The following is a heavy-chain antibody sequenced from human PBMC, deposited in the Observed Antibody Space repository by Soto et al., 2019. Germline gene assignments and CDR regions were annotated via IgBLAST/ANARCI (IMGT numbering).Heavy chain of an antibody. J-gene: IGHJ6*03. CDR2: ISAYNGNT. D-gene: IGHD4-4*01. V-gene: IGHV1-18*01. CDR1: GYTFTSYG. Sequence: ASVKVSCKASGYTFTSYGISWVRQAPGQGLEWMGWISAYNGNTNYAQKLQGRVTMTTDTSTSTAYMELRSLRSDDTAVYYCARDGVIATVVGGLNYYYYMDVWGKGTTVTVSS. CDR3: ARDGVIATVVGGLNYYYYMDV.